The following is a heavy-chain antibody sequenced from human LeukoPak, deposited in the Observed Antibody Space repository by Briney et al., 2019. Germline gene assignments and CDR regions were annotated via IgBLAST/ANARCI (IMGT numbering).Heavy chain of an antibody. D-gene: IGHD4-17*01. CDR1: GFTFSSYA. CDR2: ISGSGGST. Sequence: GGSLRLSCAASGFTFSSYAMSWVRQAPGKGLEWVSAISGSGGSTYYADSVRGRFTISRDNAKNSLYLQMNSLRADDTAVYYCARESDDGDYVGPFDYWGQGTLVTVSS. V-gene: IGHV3-23*01. J-gene: IGHJ4*02. CDR3: ARESDDGDYVGPFDY.